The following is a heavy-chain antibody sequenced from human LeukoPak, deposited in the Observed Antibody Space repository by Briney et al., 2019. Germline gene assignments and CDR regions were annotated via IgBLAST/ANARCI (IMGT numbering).Heavy chain of an antibody. CDR1: GYTFTGYY. D-gene: IGHD3-3*01. V-gene: IGHV1-2*02. CDR2: INPNSGGT. J-gene: IGHJ4*02. CDR3: ARDHGLRFLEWLKTGEYYFDY. Sequence: ASVKVSCKASGYTFTGYYMHWVRQAPGQGLEWMGWINPNSGGTNYAQKFQGRVTMTRDTSISTAYMELSRLRSDDTAVYYCARDHGLRFLEWLKTGEYYFDYWGQGTLVTVSS.